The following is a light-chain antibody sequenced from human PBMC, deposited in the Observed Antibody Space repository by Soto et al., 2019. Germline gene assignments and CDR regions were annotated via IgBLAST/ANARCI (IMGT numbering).Light chain of an antibody. CDR1: QSLRTD. CDR2: GAS. CDR3: QHYNNWPPWT. V-gene: IGKV3-15*01. J-gene: IGKJ1*01. Sequence: EIVMTQSPATLSVSPGERATLSCRASQSLRTDLAWYQQKPGQAPRLLIYGASTRATGIPARFSGSGSGTEFTLTISSPQSEDFAVYYCQHYNNWPPWTFGQGTKVDIK.